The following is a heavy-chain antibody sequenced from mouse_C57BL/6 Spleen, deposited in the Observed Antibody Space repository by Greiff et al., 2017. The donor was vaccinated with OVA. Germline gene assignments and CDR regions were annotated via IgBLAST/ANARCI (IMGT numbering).Heavy chain of an antibody. CDR1: GYTFTDYY. Sequence: EVQLQQSGPELVKPGASVKISCKASGYTFTDYYMNWVKQSPGKSLEWIGDINPNNGGTSYNQKFKGKATLTVDKSSSTAYMELRSLTSEDSAVYYWANGDITTVVAPDWYFDVWGTGTTVTVSS. J-gene: IGHJ1*03. CDR2: INPNNGGT. CDR3: ANGDITTVVAPDWYFDV. V-gene: IGHV1-26*01. D-gene: IGHD1-1*01.